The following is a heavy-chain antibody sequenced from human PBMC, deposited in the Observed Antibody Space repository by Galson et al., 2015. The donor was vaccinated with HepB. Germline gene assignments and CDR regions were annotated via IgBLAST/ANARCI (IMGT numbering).Heavy chain of an antibody. Sequence: SLRLSCAASGFSFTNYVISWVRQAPRKGLEWVSVVSGDGYNRFYADSVKGRFTVSRDNSKNTAYLQMESLRAEDTAVYYCTVGLWLGTYGMDVWGQGTTVAVSS. CDR3: TVGLWLGTYGMDV. J-gene: IGHJ6*02. V-gene: IGHV3-23*01. D-gene: IGHD6-19*01. CDR1: GFSFTNYV. CDR2: VSGDGYNR.